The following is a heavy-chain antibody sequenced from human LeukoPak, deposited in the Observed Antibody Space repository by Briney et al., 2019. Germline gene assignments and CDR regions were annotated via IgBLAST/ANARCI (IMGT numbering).Heavy chain of an antibody. D-gene: IGHD6-19*01. Sequence: WGSLRLSCAASGFTFSSYGMHWVRQAPGKGLEWVAVISYDGSNKYYADSVKGRFTISRDNSKNTLYLQMNSLRAEDTAVYYCARVPYSSGWSFDYWGQGTLVTVSS. CDR2: ISYDGSNK. V-gene: IGHV3-30*03. J-gene: IGHJ4*02. CDR1: GFTFSSYG. CDR3: ARVPYSSGWSFDY.